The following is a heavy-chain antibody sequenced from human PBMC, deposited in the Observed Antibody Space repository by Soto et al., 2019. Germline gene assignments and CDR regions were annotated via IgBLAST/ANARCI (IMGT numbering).Heavy chain of an antibody. CDR1: GFTFSDYY. CDR3: ARDHHRYSGYDYVDY. Sequence: QVQLVESGGGLVKPGGSLRLSCAASGFTFSDYYMSWIRQAPGKGLEWVSYISSSSSYTNYADSVKGRFTISRDNAKNSLYLQMNSLRAEDTAVYYYARDHHRYSGYDYVDYWGQGTLVTVSS. V-gene: IGHV3-11*05. D-gene: IGHD5-12*01. J-gene: IGHJ4*02. CDR2: ISSSSSYT.